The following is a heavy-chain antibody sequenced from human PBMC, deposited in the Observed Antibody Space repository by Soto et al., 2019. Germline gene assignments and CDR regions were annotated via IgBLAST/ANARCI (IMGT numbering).Heavy chain of an antibody. CDR2: ISSSGSTI. V-gene: IGHV3-48*03. D-gene: IGHD7-27*01. J-gene: IGHJ2*01. CDR1: GFTFSSYE. CDR3: ARDNLGNWGAWYFDL. Sequence: EVQLVESGGGLVQPGGSLRLSCAASGFTFSSYEMNWVRQAPGKGLEWVSYISSSGSTIYYADSVKGRFTISRDNAKNSLYLQMNSLRDEDTAVYYCARDNLGNWGAWYFDLWGRGTLVTVSS.